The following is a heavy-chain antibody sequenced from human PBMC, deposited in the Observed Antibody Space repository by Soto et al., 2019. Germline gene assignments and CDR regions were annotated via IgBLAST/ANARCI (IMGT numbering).Heavy chain of an antibody. V-gene: IGHV4-34*01. Sequence: QVQLQQWGAGLLKPSETLSLTCAVYGGSFSGYYWTWIRQPPGTGLEWLGEINHSGSTNYNPSLKRRVTISVDTSKNQLSLKLTSVTAADTAVYYCARDKITGLFDYWGQGTLVTGSS. D-gene: IGHD2-8*02. CDR2: INHSGST. CDR3: ARDKITGLFDY. J-gene: IGHJ4*02. CDR1: GGSFSGYY.